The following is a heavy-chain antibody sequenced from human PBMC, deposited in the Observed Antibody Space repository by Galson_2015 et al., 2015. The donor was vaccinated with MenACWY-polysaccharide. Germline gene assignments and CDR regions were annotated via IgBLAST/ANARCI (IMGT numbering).Heavy chain of an antibody. CDR2: ISGSGGST. CDR1: GFTFSSYA. D-gene: IGHD4-23*01. CDR3: AKGGVDYGGKADY. J-gene: IGHJ4*02. V-gene: IGHV3-23*01. Sequence: SLRLSCAASGFTFSSYAMSWVRQAPGKGLEWVSAISGSGGSTYYADSVKGRFTISRDNSKNTLYLQMNSLRAEDTAVYYCAKGGVDYGGKADYWGQGTLVTVSS.